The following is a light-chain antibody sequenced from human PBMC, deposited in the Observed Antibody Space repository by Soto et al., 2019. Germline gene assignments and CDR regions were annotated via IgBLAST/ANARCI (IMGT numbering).Light chain of an antibody. J-gene: IGLJ1*01. V-gene: IGLV1-40*01. Sequence: QSVLTQPPSVSGTPGQRVTISCSGSSSDIGSGFDVHWYQHLPGTAPKLLIFGNNNRPSGVPDRFSGSKSGTSASLAITGLQAEDEGDYYCQSYYSTLSARYVFGTGTKVTVL. CDR3: QSYYSTLSARYV. CDR1: SSDIGSGFD. CDR2: GNN.